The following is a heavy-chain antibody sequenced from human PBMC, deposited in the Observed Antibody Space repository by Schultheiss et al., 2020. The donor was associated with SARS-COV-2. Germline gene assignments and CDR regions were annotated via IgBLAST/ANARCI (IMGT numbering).Heavy chain of an antibody. CDR3: ARGDKASSIAARPGRRGYYYYSMDV. V-gene: IGHV1-46*01. D-gene: IGHD6-6*01. Sequence: ASVKVSCKASGYTFIGYSINWVRQAPGQGLEWMGIINPSGGSTSYAQKFQGRITMTRDTSTSTVYMALRSLRFEDTDVYYCARGDKASSIAARPGRRGYYYYSMDVWGQGTAVTVSS. J-gene: IGHJ6*02. CDR2: INPSGGST. CDR1: GYTFIGYS.